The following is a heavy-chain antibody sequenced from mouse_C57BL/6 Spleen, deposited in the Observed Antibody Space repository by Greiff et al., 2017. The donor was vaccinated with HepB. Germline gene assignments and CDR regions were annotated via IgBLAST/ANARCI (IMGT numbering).Heavy chain of an antibody. CDR2: ISDGGSYT. V-gene: IGHV5-4*03. Sequence: EVKLMESGGGLVKPGGSLKLSCAASGFTFSSYAMSWVRQTPEKRLEWVATISDGGSYTYYPDNVKGRFTISRDNAKNNLYLQMSHLKSEDTAMYYCARYRTYSNSAWFAYWGQGTRVTVSA. D-gene: IGHD2-5*01. CDR3: ARYRTYSNSAWFAY. CDR1: GFTFSSYA. J-gene: IGHJ3*01.